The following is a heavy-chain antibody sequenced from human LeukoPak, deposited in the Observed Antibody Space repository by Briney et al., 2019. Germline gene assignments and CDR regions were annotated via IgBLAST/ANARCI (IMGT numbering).Heavy chain of an antibody. V-gene: IGHV1-69*05. Sequence: SVKVSCKASGGTFSSYAISWVRQAPGQGLEWMGGIIPIFGTANYAQKFQGRVTITTDESTSTAYMELSSLRSEDTAVYYCARVPPYTSTFDPWGQGTLVTVSS. CDR1: GGTFSSYA. CDR2: IIPIFGTA. J-gene: IGHJ5*02. CDR3: ARVPPYTSTFDP. D-gene: IGHD5-12*01.